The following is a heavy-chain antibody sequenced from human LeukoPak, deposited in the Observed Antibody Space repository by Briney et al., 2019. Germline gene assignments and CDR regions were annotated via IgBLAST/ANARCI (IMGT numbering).Heavy chain of an antibody. D-gene: IGHD1-26*01. V-gene: IGHV1-24*01. CDR2: FDPGEGRV. CDR1: GNTLTELS. Sequence: ASVKVSCKVSGNTLTELSMHWVRQAPGKGLEYMGGFDPGEGRVIYARKFQGRVTMTEDTSTDTAYLELSSLRSEDTAVYYCATGDEWQLLDYWGQGTLVTVSS. J-gene: IGHJ4*02. CDR3: ATGDEWQLLDY.